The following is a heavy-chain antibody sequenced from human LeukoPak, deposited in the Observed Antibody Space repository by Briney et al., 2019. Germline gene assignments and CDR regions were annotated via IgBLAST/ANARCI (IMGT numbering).Heavy chain of an antibody. Sequence: ASVKVSCKASGYTFTGYYMHWVRQAPGQGLEWMGWINPNSGGTNYAQKFQGRVTMTRDTSISTAYMELSSLRSEDTAVYYCALAVADYYYYGMDVWGQGTTVTVSS. J-gene: IGHJ6*02. CDR1: GYTFTGYY. CDR2: INPNSGGT. CDR3: ALAVADYYYYGMDV. V-gene: IGHV1-2*02. D-gene: IGHD6-19*01.